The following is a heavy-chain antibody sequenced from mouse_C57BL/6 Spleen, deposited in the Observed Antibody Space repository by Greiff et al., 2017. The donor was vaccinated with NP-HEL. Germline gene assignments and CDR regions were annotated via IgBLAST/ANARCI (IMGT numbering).Heavy chain of an antibody. Sequence: QVQLKQPGAELVRPGSSVKLSCKASGYTFTSYWMDWVKQRPGQGLEWIGNIYPSDSETHYNQKFKDKATLTVDKSSSTAYMQLSSLTSEDSAVYYCARSLYYYGSKGYFDVWGTGTTVTVSS. J-gene: IGHJ1*03. V-gene: IGHV1-61*01. CDR3: ARSLYYYGSKGYFDV. CDR1: GYTFTSYW. D-gene: IGHD1-1*01. CDR2: IYPSDSET.